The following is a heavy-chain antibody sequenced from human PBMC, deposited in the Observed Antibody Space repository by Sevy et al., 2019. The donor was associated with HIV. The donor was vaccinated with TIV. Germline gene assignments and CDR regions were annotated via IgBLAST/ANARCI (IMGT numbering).Heavy chain of an antibody. V-gene: IGHV4-59*01. J-gene: IGHJ4*02. CDR2: IYFTGNT. CDR3: ARDSTTRPRVLDY. Sequence: SETLSLTCSVSGGSISSYFWTWVRQSPGKGLEWIGNIYFTGNTEYSPALKSRVIFSLDTSKSQFSLTLKSVTAADTAIYFCARDSTTRPRVLDYWSQGTLVTVSS. CDR1: GGSISSYF. D-gene: IGHD6-6*01.